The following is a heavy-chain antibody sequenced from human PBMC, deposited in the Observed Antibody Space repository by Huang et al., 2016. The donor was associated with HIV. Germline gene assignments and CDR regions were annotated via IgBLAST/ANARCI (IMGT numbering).Heavy chain of an antibody. CDR1: GFAFSSYG. D-gene: IGHD6-19*01. CDR3: AYQQWLVGGLNH. CDR2: IGVDSSYI. Sequence: EVELVESGGGLVKPGGSLRLSCAASGFAFSSYGMTWVRQAPGKGLEWVAFIGVDSSYIDYADSVKGRVTISRDNAKSSIYLQLDSLRAEDTAVYYCAYQQWLVGGLNHWGQGTLVVVSS. V-gene: IGHV3-21*02. J-gene: IGHJ5*02.